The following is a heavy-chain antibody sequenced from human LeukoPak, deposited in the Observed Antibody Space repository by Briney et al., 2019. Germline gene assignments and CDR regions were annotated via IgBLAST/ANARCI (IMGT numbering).Heavy chain of an antibody. V-gene: IGHV3-33*01. CDR1: GFXFRRYG. CDR3: ARYNGDYNAFDI. D-gene: IGHD4-17*01. Sequence: PGGSLRLSCAASGFXFRRYGIHWVRQGPGKGLEWVAVIWYDGSKEYYAESAKGRFTISRDNSKNTLSLQMNSLRAEDTAVYYCARYNGDYNAFDIWGQGTMVTVSS. J-gene: IGHJ3*02. CDR2: IWYDGSKE.